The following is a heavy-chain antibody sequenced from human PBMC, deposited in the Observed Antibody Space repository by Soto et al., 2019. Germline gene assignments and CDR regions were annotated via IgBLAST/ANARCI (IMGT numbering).Heavy chain of an antibody. D-gene: IGHD3-10*01. CDR1: GGSISSGGYY. V-gene: IGHV4-31*03. J-gene: IGHJ4*02. CDR3: ARDMVRVVTPRSYFDY. Sequence: QVQLQESGPGLVKPSQTLSLTCTVSGGSISSGGYYWSWIRQHPGKGLEWIGYIYYSGSTYYNPSQKDRVTISVATSKNHFARRRSSVTGAATAVYYSARDMVRVVTPRSYFDYWGKGTMVTVSS. CDR2: IYYSGST.